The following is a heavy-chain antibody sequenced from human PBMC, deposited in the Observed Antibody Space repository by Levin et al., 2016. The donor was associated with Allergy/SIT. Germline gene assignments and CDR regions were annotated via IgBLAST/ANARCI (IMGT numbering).Heavy chain of an antibody. CDR3: ATSFGYYYYMDV. CDR1: GYTFTSYY. Sequence: ASVKVSCKASGYTFTSYYMHWVRQAPGQGLEWMGIINPSGGTTTYAQRFQGRVTVTRDTSTSTVYMELSSLRSEDTAVYYCATSFGYYYYMDVWGKGTTVTVSS. CDR2: INPSGGTT. V-gene: IGHV1-46*01. J-gene: IGHJ6*03. D-gene: IGHD1-26*01.